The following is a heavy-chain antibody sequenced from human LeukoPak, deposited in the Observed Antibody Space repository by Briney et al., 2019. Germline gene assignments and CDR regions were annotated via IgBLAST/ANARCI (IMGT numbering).Heavy chain of an antibody. CDR3: VKGLYDILTGYPFDY. J-gene: IGHJ4*02. Sequence: GGSLRLSCSASGFTFSSYAMHWVRQAPGKGLEYVSAISSNGGGTYYADSVKGRFTISRDNSKNTLYLQMSSLRAEDTAVYYCVKGLYDILTGYPFDYWGQGTLVTVSS. CDR2: ISSNGGGT. V-gene: IGHV3-64D*06. D-gene: IGHD3-9*01. CDR1: GFTFSSYA.